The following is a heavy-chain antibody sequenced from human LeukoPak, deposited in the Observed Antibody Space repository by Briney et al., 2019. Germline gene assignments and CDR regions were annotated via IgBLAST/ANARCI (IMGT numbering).Heavy chain of an antibody. V-gene: IGHV4-61*02. CDR3: ARDGYNPAFDI. Sequence: SQTLSFTCTVSGGSISSGSYYWSWIRQPAGKGLEWIGRIYTSGSTNYNPSLKSRVTISVDTSKNQFSLKLSSVTAADTAVYYCARDGYNPAFDIWGQGTMVTVSS. CDR1: GGSISSGSYY. J-gene: IGHJ3*02. D-gene: IGHD5-24*01. CDR2: IYTSGST.